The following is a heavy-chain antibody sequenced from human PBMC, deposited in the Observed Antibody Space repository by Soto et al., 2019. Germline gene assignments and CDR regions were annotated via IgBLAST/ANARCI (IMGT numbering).Heavy chain of an antibody. CDR2: IYSGGST. J-gene: IGHJ6*02. CDR1: GFTVSSNY. CDR3: ARESIAAAGTYYYYGMDV. Sequence: HPGGSLRLSCAASGFTVSSNYMSWVRQAPGKGLEWVSVIYSGGSTYYADSVKGRFTISRDNSKNTLYLQMNSLRAEDTAVYYCARESIAAAGTYYYYGMDVWGQGTTVTVSS. D-gene: IGHD6-13*01. V-gene: IGHV3-66*01.